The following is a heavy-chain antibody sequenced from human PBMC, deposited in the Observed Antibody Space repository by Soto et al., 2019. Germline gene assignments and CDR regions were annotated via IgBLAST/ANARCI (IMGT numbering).Heavy chain of an antibody. CDR3: ASLLNIGYCSGGSCSSADY. J-gene: IGHJ4*02. D-gene: IGHD2-15*01. Sequence: SESLSLTCAVSGVSISSYYCSWILRPAGKGREGIGYIYYSGSTNYNPSLKSRVTISVDTSKNQFSLKLSSVTAADTAVYYCASLLNIGYCSGGSCSSADYWGQGTPVTVSS. CDR2: IYYSGST. V-gene: IGHV4-59*01. CDR1: GVSISSYY.